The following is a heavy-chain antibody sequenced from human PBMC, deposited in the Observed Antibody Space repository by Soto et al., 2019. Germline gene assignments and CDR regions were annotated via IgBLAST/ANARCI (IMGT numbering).Heavy chain of an antibody. CDR3: ARAANYYDSSGYATFDY. J-gene: IGHJ4*02. Sequence: GASVKVSCKASGGTFSSYAISWVRQAPGQGLEWMGGIIPIFGTANYAQKFQGRVTITADESTSTAYMELSSLRSEDTAVYYCARAANYYDSSGYATFDYWGQGTLVTVSS. D-gene: IGHD3-22*01. CDR2: IIPIFGTA. V-gene: IGHV1-69*13. CDR1: GGTFSSYA.